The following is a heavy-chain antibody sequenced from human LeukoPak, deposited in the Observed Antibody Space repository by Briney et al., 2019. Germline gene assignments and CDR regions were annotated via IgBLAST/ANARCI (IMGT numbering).Heavy chain of an antibody. CDR2: ISAYNGNT. Sequence: ASVKVSCKASGYTFTSYGISWVRQAPGQGLEWMGWISAYNGNTNYAQKLQGRVTMTTDTSTSTAYMELRSLRSDDTAVYYCARDASTYYDILTGATLIDYWGQGTLVTVSS. CDR3: ARDASTYYDILTGATLIDY. V-gene: IGHV1-18*01. CDR1: GYTFTSYG. J-gene: IGHJ4*02. D-gene: IGHD3-9*01.